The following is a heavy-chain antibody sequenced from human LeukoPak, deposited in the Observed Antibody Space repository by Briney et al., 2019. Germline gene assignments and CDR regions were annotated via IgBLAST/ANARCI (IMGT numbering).Heavy chain of an antibody. CDR1: GFTFSSYA. J-gene: IGHJ3*02. CDR2: ISYDGSNK. V-gene: IGHV3-30-3*01. D-gene: IGHD4-17*01. CDR3: ARSFYGVPPDAFDI. Sequence: GGSLRLSCAASGFTFSSYAMHWVRQAPGKGLEWVAVISYDGSNKYYADSVKGRFTISRDNSKNTLYLQMNSLRAEDTAVYYCARSFYGVPPDAFDIWGQGTMVTVSS.